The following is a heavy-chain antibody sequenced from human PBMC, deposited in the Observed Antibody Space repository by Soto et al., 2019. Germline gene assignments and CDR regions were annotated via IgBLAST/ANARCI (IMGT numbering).Heavy chain of an antibody. J-gene: IGHJ5*02. CDR3: VRDGTKTLRDWFDP. Sequence: PSETLSLTCTVSGASISGYYWSWIRKSAGKGLEWIGRIYATGTTDYNPSLKSRVMMSVDTSKKQFSLKLKSVTAADTAVYYCVRDGTKTLRDWFDPWGQGISVTVSS. CDR2: IYATGTT. D-gene: IGHD1-1*01. V-gene: IGHV4-4*07. CDR1: GASISGYY.